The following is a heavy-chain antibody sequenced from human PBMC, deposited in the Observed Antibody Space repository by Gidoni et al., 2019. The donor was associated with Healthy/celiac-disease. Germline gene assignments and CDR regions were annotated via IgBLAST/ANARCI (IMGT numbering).Heavy chain of an antibody. CDR3: ARGLGAAAGPYYYYGMDV. D-gene: IGHD6-13*01. CDR2: INHGGST. Sequence: QVQLQQWGAGLLKPSETLSLTCAVYGGSFSGYYWSWIRQPPGKGLEWIGEINHGGSTNYNPSLKSRVTISVDTSKNQFSLKLSSVTAADTAVYYCARGLGAAAGPYYYYGMDVWGQGTTVTVSS. V-gene: IGHV4-34*01. CDR1: GGSFSGYY. J-gene: IGHJ6*02.